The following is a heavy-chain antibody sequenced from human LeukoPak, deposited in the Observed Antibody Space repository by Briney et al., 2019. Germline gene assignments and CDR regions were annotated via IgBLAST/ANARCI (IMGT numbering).Heavy chain of an antibody. CDR1: GYTFTGYY. Sequence: ASVKVSCKASGYTFTGYYMHWVRQAPGQGLEWMGWINPNSGGTNYAQKFQGWVTMTRDTSISTAYMELSRLRSDDTAVYYCARGVYSGSYMTFDYWGQGTLVAVSS. CDR2: INPNSGGT. CDR3: ARGVYSGSYMTFDY. V-gene: IGHV1-2*04. J-gene: IGHJ4*02. D-gene: IGHD1-26*01.